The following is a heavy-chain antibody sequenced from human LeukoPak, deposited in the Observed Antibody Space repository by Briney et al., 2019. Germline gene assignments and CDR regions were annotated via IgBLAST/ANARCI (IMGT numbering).Heavy chain of an antibody. CDR2: INQDGSKE. CDR1: GFTFSNYW. Sequence: LAGGSLRLSCAASGFTFSNYWMTWVRQAPGKALEWVAHINQDGSKEYYMDSVKARFTISRDNAKNSLSLQMNSLRAEDTAVYYCVRDGGVSGYDLLDYWGQGTLVTVSS. J-gene: IGHJ4*02. V-gene: IGHV3-7*01. D-gene: IGHD5-12*01. CDR3: VRDGGVSGYDLLDY.